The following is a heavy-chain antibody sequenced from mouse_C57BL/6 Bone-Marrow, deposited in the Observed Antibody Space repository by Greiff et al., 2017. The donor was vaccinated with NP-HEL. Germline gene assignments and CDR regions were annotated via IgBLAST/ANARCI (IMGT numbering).Heavy chain of an antibody. D-gene: IGHD1-1*01. CDR1: GYTFTSYW. J-gene: IGHJ1*03. V-gene: IGHV1-55*01. CDR3: ARGVAWAFDV. Sequence: QVQLQQPGAELVKPGASVKMSCKASGYTFTSYWITWVKQRPGQGLEWIGDIYPGSGSTNYNEKFKSKATLTVDTSSSTAYMQRSSLTSEDSAVYYGARGVAWAFDVWGTGTTVTVSS. CDR2: IYPGSGST.